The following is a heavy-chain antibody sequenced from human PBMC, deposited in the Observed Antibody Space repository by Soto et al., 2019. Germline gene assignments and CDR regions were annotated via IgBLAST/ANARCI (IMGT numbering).Heavy chain of an antibody. J-gene: IGHJ3*02. Sequence: GGSLRLSCAASGFTFDDYGMSWVRQAPGKGLEWVSGINWNGGSTGYADSVKGRFTISRDNAKNSLYLQMNSLRAEDTALYHCARVRYSGYASAFDSWGQGTMVTVAS. D-gene: IGHD5-12*01. CDR1: GFTFDDYG. CDR3: ARVRYSGYASAFDS. V-gene: IGHV3-20*01. CDR2: INWNGGST.